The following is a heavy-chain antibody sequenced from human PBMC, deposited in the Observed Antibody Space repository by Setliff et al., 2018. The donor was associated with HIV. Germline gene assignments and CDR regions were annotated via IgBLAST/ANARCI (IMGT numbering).Heavy chain of an antibody. CDR3: ARELYSTGKSLDF. V-gene: IGHV3-48*01. CDR1: GFIFSTYS. D-gene: IGHD6-19*01. CDR2: ISSDGGTI. J-gene: IGHJ4*02. Sequence: ASVKVSCAASGFIFSTYSMNWVRQAPGKGLEWVAYISSDGGTIYYADSVKGRFTISRDNAKNSLSLRMNSLRAEDTAVYYCARELYSTGKSLDFWGQGTLVTVSS.